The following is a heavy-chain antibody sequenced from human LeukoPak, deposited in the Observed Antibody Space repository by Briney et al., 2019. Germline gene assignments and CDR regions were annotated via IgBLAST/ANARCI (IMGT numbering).Heavy chain of an antibody. CDR3: ARDMGIAPDY. Sequence: GGSLRLSCAASGFTFSSYSMNWVRQAPGKGLEWVSYISSSSSTIYYADSVKGRFTISRDNAKNSLYLQMNSLRAEDTAVYYCARDMGIAPDYWGQGTLVTVSS. J-gene: IGHJ4*02. CDR1: GFTFSSYS. CDR2: ISSSSSTI. D-gene: IGHD6-13*01. V-gene: IGHV3-48*01.